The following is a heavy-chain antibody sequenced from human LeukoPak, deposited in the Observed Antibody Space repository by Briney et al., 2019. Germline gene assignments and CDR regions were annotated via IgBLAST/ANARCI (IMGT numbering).Heavy chain of an antibody. CDR1: GYSFSSYW. Sequence: GESLKISCKGSGYSFSSYWIGWVGPMPGKGLEWMGVIYPGDSDTRYSPSFQGQVTISADKSISTAYLQWSSLKASDTAMYYCARHRPFGGYSYVSDPVLYYFDYWGQGTLVTVSS. D-gene: IGHD5-18*01. J-gene: IGHJ4*02. CDR3: ARHRPFGGYSYVSDPVLYYFDY. CDR2: IYPGDSDT. V-gene: IGHV5-51*01.